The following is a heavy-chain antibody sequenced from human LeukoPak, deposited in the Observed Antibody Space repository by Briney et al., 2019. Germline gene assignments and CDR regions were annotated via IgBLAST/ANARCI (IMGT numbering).Heavy chain of an antibody. Sequence: WVRQAPGKGLEWVSFISSSRSYIYYADSVKGRFTISRDNAKNSLYLQMNSLRAEDTAVYYCARFIAAPYYFDYWGRGTLVTVSS. CDR2: ISSSRSYI. CDR3: ARFIAAPYYFDY. V-gene: IGHV3-21*01. D-gene: IGHD6-13*01. J-gene: IGHJ4*02.